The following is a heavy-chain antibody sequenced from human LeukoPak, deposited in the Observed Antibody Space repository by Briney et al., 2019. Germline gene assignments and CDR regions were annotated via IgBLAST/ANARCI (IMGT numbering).Heavy chain of an antibody. CDR2: IKQDGSEK. J-gene: IGHJ5*02. CDR1: GFTFSSYW. Sequence: PGGSLRLSCAASGFTFSSYWMSWVRQAPGKGLEWVANIKQDGSEKYYVDSVKGRFTISRDNAKNSLYLQMNSLRAEDTAVYYCARSYSSSSNWFDPWGQGTLVTVSS. CDR3: ARSYSSSSNWFDP. V-gene: IGHV3-7*01. D-gene: IGHD6-6*01.